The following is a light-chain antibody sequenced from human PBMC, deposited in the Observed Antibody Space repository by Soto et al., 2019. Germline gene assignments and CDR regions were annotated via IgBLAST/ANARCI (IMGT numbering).Light chain of an antibody. CDR1: GSDVGASNH. CDR2: SKN. Sequence: QSALTQPRSVSGSPGQSVTISCTGTGSDVGASNHVSWYQNHPGMAPKLLIYSKNQRPSGVPDRFSGSKSATSASLAISGLQSEDEADYYCAAWDDSLNGVVFGGGTKLTVL. J-gene: IGLJ2*01. V-gene: IGLV2-11*01. CDR3: AAWDDSLNGVV.